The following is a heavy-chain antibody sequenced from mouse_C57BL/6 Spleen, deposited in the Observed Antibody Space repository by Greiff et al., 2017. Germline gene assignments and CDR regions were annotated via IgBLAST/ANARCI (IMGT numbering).Heavy chain of an antibody. J-gene: IGHJ3*01. CDR1: GYTFTSYW. Sequence: VQLQQPGAELVRPGSSVKLSCKASGYTFTSYWMHWVKQRPIQGLEWIGNIDPSDSETHYNQKFKDKATLTVDKSSSTAYMQLSSLTSEDSAVYYCARYGNYVGWFAYWGQGTLVTVSA. CDR2: IDPSDSET. CDR3: ARYGNYVGWFAY. D-gene: IGHD2-1*01. V-gene: IGHV1-52*01.